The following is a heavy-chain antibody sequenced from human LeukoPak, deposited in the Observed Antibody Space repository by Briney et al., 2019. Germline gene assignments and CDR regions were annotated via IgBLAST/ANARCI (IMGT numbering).Heavy chain of an antibody. CDR1: GGSFSGYY. D-gene: IGHD2-21*02. CDR2: INHSGST. J-gene: IGHJ5*02. V-gene: IGHV4-34*01. CDR3: ARGNIVVVTAINWFDP. Sequence: SETLSLTCAVYGGSFSGYYWSWIRQPPGKGLEWVGEINHSGSTNYNPPLKSRVTISVDTSKNQFSLELSSVTAADTAVYYCARGNIVVVTAINWFDPWGQGTLVTVSS.